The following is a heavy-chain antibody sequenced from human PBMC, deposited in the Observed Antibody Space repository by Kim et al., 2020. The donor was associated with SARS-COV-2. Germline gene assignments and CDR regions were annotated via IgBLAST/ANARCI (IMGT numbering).Heavy chain of an antibody. Sequence: RQSPSFQGQVTISADKSISTAYLQWSSLKASDTAIYYCAITRGYSYGFLDYWGQGTLVTVSS. V-gene: IGHV5-51*01. J-gene: IGHJ4*02. CDR3: AITRGYSYGFLDY. D-gene: IGHD5-18*01.